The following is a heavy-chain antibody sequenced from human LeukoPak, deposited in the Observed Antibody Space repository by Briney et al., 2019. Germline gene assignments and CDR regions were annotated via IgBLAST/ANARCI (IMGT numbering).Heavy chain of an antibody. CDR2: IIPIFGTA. J-gene: IGHJ6*03. V-gene: IGHV1-69*05. D-gene: IGHD2-15*01. CDR3: ARGDPRRGYCSGGSCSTYYYYYYYMDV. CDR1: GGTFSSYA. Sequence: GASVTVSCKASGGTFSSYAISWVRQAPGQGLEWMGGIIPIFGTANYAQKFQGRVTITTDESTSTAYMELSSLRSEDTAMYYCARGDPRRGYCSGGSCSTYYYYYYYMDVWGKGTTVTVSS.